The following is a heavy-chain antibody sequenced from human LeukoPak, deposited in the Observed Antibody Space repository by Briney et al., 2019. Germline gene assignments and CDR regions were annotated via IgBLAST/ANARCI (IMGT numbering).Heavy chain of an antibody. V-gene: IGHV1-18*03. D-gene: IGHD1-26*01. Sequence: ASVKVSCKASGYTFTSYGISWVRQAPGQGLEWMGWISAYNGNTNYAQKLQGRVTMTTDTSASTAYMELSSLRSEDMAVYYCARDRLEVGATPRYYYYYMDVWGKGTTVTVSS. CDR3: ARDRLEVGATPRYYYYYMDV. J-gene: IGHJ6*03. CDR2: ISAYNGNT. CDR1: GYTFTSYG.